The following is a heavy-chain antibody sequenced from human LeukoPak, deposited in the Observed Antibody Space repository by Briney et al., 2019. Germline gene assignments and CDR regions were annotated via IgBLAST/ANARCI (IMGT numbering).Heavy chain of an antibody. CDR2: IYHSGST. D-gene: IGHD5-18*01. J-gene: IGHJ6*04. CDR3: ASATAMVHGMDV. Sequence: SETLSLTCAVSVDSISSGGYSWSWIRQPPGRGLERIGYIYHSGSTYYNPSLKSRVTISVDRSKNQFSLKLNSVTAADTAVYYCASATAMVHGMDVWGKGTTVTVSS. V-gene: IGHV4-30-2*01. CDR1: VDSISSGGYS.